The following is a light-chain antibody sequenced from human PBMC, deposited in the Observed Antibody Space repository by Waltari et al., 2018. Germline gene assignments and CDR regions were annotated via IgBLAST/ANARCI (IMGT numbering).Light chain of an antibody. Sequence: QLVLTQSPSASASLGASVKLTCTLSSGHSSNIIAWHQPQPEKGPRYLMKVNSDGSHRKGDEIPDRFSGSSSGAERYLTISSLQSEDEADYYCQTGGHGTWVFGGGTKLTVL. CDR1: SGHSSNI. CDR2: VNSDGSH. J-gene: IGLJ3*02. V-gene: IGLV4-69*01. CDR3: QTGGHGTWV.